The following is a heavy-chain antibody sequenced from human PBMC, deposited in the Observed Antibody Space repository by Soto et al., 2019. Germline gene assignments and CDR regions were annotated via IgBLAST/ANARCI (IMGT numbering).Heavy chain of an antibody. J-gene: IGHJ5*02. CDR2: IYPGNSDA. D-gene: IGHD4-17*01. CDR3: ARHGFYGDYASNYFDP. CDR1: GYNFATYW. Sequence: EVHLVQSGAEVRKPGESLRISCQASGYNFATYWIAWVRQMPGKGLEYMGIIYPGNSDARYSPSFQGQVTFSADKSISTAYLHWSILKASDTAMYYCARHGFYGDYASNYFDPWGQGTLVTVSS. V-gene: IGHV5-51*01.